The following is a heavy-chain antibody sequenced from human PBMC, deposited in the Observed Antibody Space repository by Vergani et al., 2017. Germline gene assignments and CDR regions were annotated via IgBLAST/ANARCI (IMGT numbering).Heavy chain of an antibody. CDR1: GFTFSNSA. V-gene: IGHV3-23*01. D-gene: IGHD3-3*01. Sequence: EVHLLESGGGLVQSGGSLRLSCAASGFTFSNSAVSWVRQAPGRGLAWVSSNSGPGLSTYYADSVKGRFSISRDNSKNTVFLQMHSLRAEDTAIYYCAKDLITIFGVVTFDYWGQGTLVTVSS. CDR2: NSGPGLST. J-gene: IGHJ4*02. CDR3: AKDLITIFGVVTFDY.